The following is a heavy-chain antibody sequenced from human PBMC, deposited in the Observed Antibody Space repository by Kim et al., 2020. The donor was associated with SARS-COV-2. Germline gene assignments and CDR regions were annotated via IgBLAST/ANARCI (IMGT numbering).Heavy chain of an antibody. CDR1: GGSISSGGYY. J-gene: IGHJ3*02. Sequence: SETLSLTCTVSGGSISSGGYYWSWIRQHPGKGLEWIGYTYYSGSTNYNPSLKSRVTISVDTSKNQFSLKLSSVTAADTAVYYCARVLCSGYPCDAFDIWGQGTMVTVSS. CDR3: ARVLCSGYPCDAFDI. V-gene: IGHV4-31*03. D-gene: IGHD3-22*01. CDR2: TYYSGST.